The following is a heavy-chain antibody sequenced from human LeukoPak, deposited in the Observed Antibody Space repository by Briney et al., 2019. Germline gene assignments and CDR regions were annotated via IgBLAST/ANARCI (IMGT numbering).Heavy chain of an antibody. CDR2: ISAYNGNT. V-gene: IGHV1-18*01. Sequence: ASVKVSCKASGYTFTSYGISWVRRAPGQGLEWMGRISAYNGNTNYAQKLQGRVTMTTDTSTSTAYMELRSLRSDDTAVYYCARCPSITGTTPNDYWGQGTLVTVSS. J-gene: IGHJ4*02. CDR1: GYTFTSYG. CDR3: ARCPSITGTTPNDY. D-gene: IGHD1-7*01.